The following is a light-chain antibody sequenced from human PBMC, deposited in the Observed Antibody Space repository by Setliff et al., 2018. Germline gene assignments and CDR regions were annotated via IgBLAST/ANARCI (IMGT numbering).Light chain of an antibody. Sequence: QSVLTQPAYVSGSPGQSITISCTGTSSDVGGYDFVSWYQQHPGKAPKLMIFDVLNRPSGVSDRFSGSKSGNTASLTITGLQAEDEADYYCSSYTSSSTLFGTGTKGTVL. CDR1: SSDVGGYDF. J-gene: IGLJ1*01. CDR3: SSYTSSSTL. CDR2: DVL. V-gene: IGLV2-14*03.